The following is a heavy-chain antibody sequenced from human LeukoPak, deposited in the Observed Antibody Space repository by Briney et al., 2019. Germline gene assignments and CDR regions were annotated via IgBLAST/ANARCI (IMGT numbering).Heavy chain of an antibody. CDR1: GFTFSSYE. Sequence: GGSLRLSCAASGFTFSSYEMNWVRQAPGKGLEWVSYISSSGNTIYYADSVKGRFTISRDNAKTSLYLQVNSLRAEDTAVYYCARALLPVRFLGYYGMDVWGQGTTVTVSS. J-gene: IGHJ6*02. D-gene: IGHD3-3*01. CDR3: ARALLPVRFLGYYGMDV. CDR2: ISSSGNTI. V-gene: IGHV3-48*03.